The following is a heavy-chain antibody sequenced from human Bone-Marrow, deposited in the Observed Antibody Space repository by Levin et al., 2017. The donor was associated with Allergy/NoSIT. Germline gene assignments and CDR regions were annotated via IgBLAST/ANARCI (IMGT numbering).Heavy chain of an antibody. Sequence: RGESLKISCAASGFTFSSYGMHWVRQAPGKGLEWVAVISYDGSNKYYADSVKGRFTISRDNSKNTLYLQMNSLRAEDTAVYYCAKEGRWNYDFWSGYSPPSTRHSPLVYYYMDVWGKGTTVTVSS. D-gene: IGHD3-3*01. CDR1: GFTFSSYG. CDR2: ISYDGSNK. J-gene: IGHJ6*03. V-gene: IGHV3-30*18. CDR3: AKEGRWNYDFWSGYSPPSTRHSPLVYYYMDV.